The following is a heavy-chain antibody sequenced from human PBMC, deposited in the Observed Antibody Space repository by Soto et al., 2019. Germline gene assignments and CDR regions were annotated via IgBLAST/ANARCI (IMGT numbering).Heavy chain of an antibody. D-gene: IGHD3-9*01. Sequence: GGSLRLSCAASVFTFSSYAMHWVRQAPGKGLEWVAVISYDGSNKYYADSVKGRFTISRDNSKNTLYLQMNSLRAEDTAVYYCARDLTHYDILTGSDYWGQGTLVTVSS. CDR3: ARDLTHYDILTGSDY. CDR1: VFTFSSYA. V-gene: IGHV3-30-3*01. J-gene: IGHJ4*02. CDR2: ISYDGSNK.